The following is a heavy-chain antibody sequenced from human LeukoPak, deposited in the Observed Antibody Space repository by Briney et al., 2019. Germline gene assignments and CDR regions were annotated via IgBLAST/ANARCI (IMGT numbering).Heavy chain of an antibody. J-gene: IGHJ5*02. CDR3: AKSNWFDP. CDR2: INSDGGIT. V-gene: IGHV3-74*01. Sequence: PGGSLRLSCAASGFTFSSYSMNWVRQGPGKGLVWVSRINSDGGITNYADSVKGRFTISRDNAKNTLYLQMNSLRAEDTAVYYCAKSNWFDPWGQGTLVTVSS. CDR1: GFTFSSYS.